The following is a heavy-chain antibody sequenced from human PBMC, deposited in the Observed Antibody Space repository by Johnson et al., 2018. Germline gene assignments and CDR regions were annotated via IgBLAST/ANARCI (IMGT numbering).Heavy chain of an antibody. CDR1: GGSFRGYY. Sequence: QVQLQQWGAGLLKPSETLSLTCAVYGGSFRGYYWSWIRQPPGKGLEWIGEINHSGSTNYNPSLKSRVTISVDTSKNQCSLKLSSVTAADTAVYYCARVVAAAAGIRYDYYKDVWGKGTTVTVSS. CDR2: INHSGST. V-gene: IGHV4-34*01. CDR3: ARVVAAAAGIRYDYYKDV. J-gene: IGHJ6*03. D-gene: IGHD6-13*01.